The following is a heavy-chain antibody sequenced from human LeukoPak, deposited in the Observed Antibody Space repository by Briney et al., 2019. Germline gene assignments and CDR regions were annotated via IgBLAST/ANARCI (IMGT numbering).Heavy chain of an antibody. CDR1: GGSISSYY. CDR3: ARRVAAAFFDY. V-gene: IGHV4-59*08. D-gene: IGHD6-13*01. CDR2: IYYSGST. J-gene: IGHJ4*02. Sequence: PAETLSLTCTVSGGSISSYYWSWIRQPPGKGLEWIGYIYYSGSTNYNPSLKSRVTISVDTSKNQFSLKLSSVTAADTAVYYCARRVAAAFFDYWGQGTPVTVSS.